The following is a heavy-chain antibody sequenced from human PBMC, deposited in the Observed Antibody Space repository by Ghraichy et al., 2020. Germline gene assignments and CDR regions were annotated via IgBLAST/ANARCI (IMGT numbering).Heavy chain of an antibody. V-gene: IGHV3-7*01. D-gene: IGHD2-15*01. CDR3: ARGSGYCSAGACLAFDI. J-gene: IGHJ3*02. CDR1: GFTFSTYW. Sequence: GGSLRLSCAASGFTFSTYWMNWVRQAPGKGLEWVANINQDGGEKYYVDSVKGRFTISRDSAKNSLYLQMNSLRVEDTAVFYCARGSGYCSAGACLAFDIWGQGQMVTVSS. CDR2: INQDGGEK.